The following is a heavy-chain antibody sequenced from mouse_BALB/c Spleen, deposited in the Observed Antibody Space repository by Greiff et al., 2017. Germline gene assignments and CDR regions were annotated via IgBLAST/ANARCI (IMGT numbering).Heavy chain of an antibody. CDR1: GFTFSDYG. J-gene: IGHJ3*01. CDR3: ARDDWGFAY. D-gene: IGHD4-1*01. Sequence: EVQLQESGGGLVQPGGSRKLSCAASGFTFSDYGMAWVRQAPGKGPEWVAFISNLAYSIYYADTVTGRFTISRENAKNTLYLEMSSLRSEDTAMYYCARDDWGFAYWGQGTLVTVSA. V-gene: IGHV5-15*02. CDR2: ISNLAYSI.